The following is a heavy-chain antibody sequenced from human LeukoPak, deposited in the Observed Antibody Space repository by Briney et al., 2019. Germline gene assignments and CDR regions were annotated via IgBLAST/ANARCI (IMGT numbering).Heavy chain of an antibody. CDR1: GGSISNNNYL. D-gene: IGHD6-19*01. Sequence: KSSETLSLTCTVSGGSISNNNYLWGWLRQPPGKGLEWIGSIYYRGSTYYNPSLKSRVTISVDTSKNQFSLKLSSVTAADTAVYYCARGLGRQWLDPYYFDYWGQGTLVTVSS. J-gene: IGHJ4*02. V-gene: IGHV4-39*07. CDR2: IYYRGST. CDR3: ARGLGRQWLDPYYFDY.